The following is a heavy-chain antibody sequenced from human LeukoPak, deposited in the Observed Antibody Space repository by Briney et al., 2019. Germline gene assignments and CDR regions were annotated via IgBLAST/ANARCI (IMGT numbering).Heavy chain of an antibody. V-gene: IGHV1-2*04. CDR1: GYTFTGYY. CDR2: INPNSGGT. J-gene: IGHJ3*02. Sequence: ASVTVSCKASGYTFTGYYMHWVRQAPGQGLEWMGWINPNSGGTNYAQKFQGWVTMTRDTSISTAYMELSRLRSDDTAVYYCARGAYSSGLGAFDIWGQGTMVTVSS. CDR3: ARGAYSSGLGAFDI. D-gene: IGHD6-19*01.